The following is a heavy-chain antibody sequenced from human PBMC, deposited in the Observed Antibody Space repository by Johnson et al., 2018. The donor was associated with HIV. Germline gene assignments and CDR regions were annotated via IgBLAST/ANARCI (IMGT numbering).Heavy chain of an antibody. J-gene: IGHJ3*02. Sequence: QMQLVESGGGVVQPGGSLRLSCAASGFTFSSYAMHWVRQAPGKGLEWVAVISYDGSNKYYADSVKGRFTISRDNSKNTLYLQMNSLRAEDTAVYYCASKAAGTMHAFDMWGQGTMVTVSS. CDR2: ISYDGSNK. CDR3: ASKAAGTMHAFDM. V-gene: IGHV3-30*04. CDR1: GFTFSSYA. D-gene: IGHD6-13*01.